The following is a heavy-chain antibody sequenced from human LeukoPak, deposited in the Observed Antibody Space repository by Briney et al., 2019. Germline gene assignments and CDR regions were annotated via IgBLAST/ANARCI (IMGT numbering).Heavy chain of an antibody. CDR2: IFHNGKT. J-gene: IGHJ4*02. V-gene: IGHV4-39*07. CDR3: ARIFDS. Sequence: PSETLSLTCTVSGGSVSTSDYYWGWLRQTPGKGLEWLGDIFHNGKTNYNPSLKGRVTISIDTSNNQFSLRLPSVTAADTAVYYCARIFDSWGQGTLVTVSS. CDR1: GGSVSTSDYY.